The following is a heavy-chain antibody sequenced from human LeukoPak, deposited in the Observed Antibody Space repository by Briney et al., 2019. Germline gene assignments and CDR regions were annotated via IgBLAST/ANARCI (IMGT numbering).Heavy chain of an antibody. V-gene: IGHV4-4*02. J-gene: IGHJ3*01. CDR3: ARDPIPLLGRAFDD. CDR1: GDSISSNNW. D-gene: IGHD2-21*01. CDR2: IHHEGNT. Sequence: SGTLSLTCEVSGDSISSNNWWNWVRQLPGKGLEWIGDIHHEGNTDYNPSLKSRVTISQDKSRNQFSLKLTSVTAADTAVYYCARDPIPLLGRAFDDWGQGAVVTVSS.